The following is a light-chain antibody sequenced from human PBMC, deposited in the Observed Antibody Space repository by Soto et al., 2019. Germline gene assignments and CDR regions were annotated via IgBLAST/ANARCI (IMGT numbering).Light chain of an antibody. J-gene: IGKJ2*01. V-gene: IGKV3-20*01. Sequence: ENVLTQSPGTLSLSPGERATLSCRASQSVSSSYLTWYPQKPGQAPRLRIYGASSRATDIPDRFSGSGSGTDFTLTISRLEPEDFAVYYCQQYDSSPVTFGQGTKLEIK. CDR3: QQYDSSPVT. CDR2: GAS. CDR1: QSVSSSY.